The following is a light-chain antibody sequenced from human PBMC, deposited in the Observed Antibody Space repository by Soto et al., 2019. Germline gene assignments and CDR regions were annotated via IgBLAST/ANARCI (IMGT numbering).Light chain of an antibody. CDR3: LQYETYWT. CDR2: DAS. J-gene: IGKJ1*01. CDR1: HNIDMY. V-gene: IGKV1-5*01. Sequence: DIHMTQSPSSLSASVGDTVTITCRASHNIDMYLNWYQQKPGKAPNLLISDASSLESGVPSRFSGSGSGTEFTLTISSLQPDDFATYYCLQYETYWTFGQGTKVDI.